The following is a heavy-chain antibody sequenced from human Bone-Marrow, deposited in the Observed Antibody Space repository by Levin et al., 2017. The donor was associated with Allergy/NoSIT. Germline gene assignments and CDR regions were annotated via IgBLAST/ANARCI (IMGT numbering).Heavy chain of an antibody. J-gene: IGHJ3*01. CDR2: INHSGRT. V-gene: IGHV4-34*01. CDR1: GGSFSGYF. D-gene: IGHD1-1*01. CDR3: GATTVQLERPAFDC. Sequence: PSETLSLTCGVNGGSFSGYFWSWIRQPPGKGLEWIGEINHSGRTNYNPSLKSRVTISVDTSKNHFSLKLTSVTAADTALYYCGATTVQLERPAFDCWGQGTMVTVSS.